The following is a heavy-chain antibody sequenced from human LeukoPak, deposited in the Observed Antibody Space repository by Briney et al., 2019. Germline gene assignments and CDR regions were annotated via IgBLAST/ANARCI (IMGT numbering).Heavy chain of an antibody. CDR3: AKSGSSSWYLDY. CDR2: ISGSIDNGDNT. J-gene: IGHJ4*02. CDR1: GFTFSSYA. D-gene: IGHD6-13*01. Sequence: GGSLRLSCAASGFTFSSYAMSWVRQAPGKGLEWVSAISGSIDNGDNTYYADSVKGQFTISRDNSKNTLYLQMNRLRAEDAAVYYCAKSGSSSWYLDYWGQGTLVTVSS. V-gene: IGHV3-23*01.